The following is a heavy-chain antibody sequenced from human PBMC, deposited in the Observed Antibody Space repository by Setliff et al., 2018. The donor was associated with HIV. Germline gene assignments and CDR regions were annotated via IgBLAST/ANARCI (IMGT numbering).Heavy chain of an antibody. Sequence: SETLSLTCAVYGGSFSDYFWTWIRQPPGKGLEWIGRLHFSGTAATYNPSLKSRVTMSMDPSKNQFSLKLQSVTAADTAVYYCARAGRHDHTVYFDLWGPGTMVTVSS. V-gene: IGHV4-34*01. CDR2: LHFSGTAA. J-gene: IGHJ3*01. CDR1: GGSFSDYF. D-gene: IGHD3-10*01. CDR3: ARAGRHDHTVYFDL.